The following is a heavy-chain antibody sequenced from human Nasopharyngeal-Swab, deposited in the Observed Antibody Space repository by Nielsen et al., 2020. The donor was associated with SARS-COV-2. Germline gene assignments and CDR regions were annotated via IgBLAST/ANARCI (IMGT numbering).Heavy chain of an antibody. D-gene: IGHD3-10*01. Sequence: ASVKVSCKASGYRFTGYYLHWVRQAPGQGPEWVGSLNPNSGGTNYAQKFQGRVTLTLDTSINTAYMDLTSLRSDDTAVYYCAREIYYGSGSYYVDDAFDIWGQGTMVTVSS. CDR3: AREIYYGSGSYYVDDAFDI. V-gene: IGHV1-2*02. CDR2: LNPNSGGT. J-gene: IGHJ3*02. CDR1: GYRFTGYY.